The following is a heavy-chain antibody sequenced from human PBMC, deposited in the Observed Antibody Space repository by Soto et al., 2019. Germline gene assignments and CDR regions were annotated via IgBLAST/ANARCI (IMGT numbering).Heavy chain of an antibody. CDR1: GYTFTSYG. V-gene: IGHV1-18*04. D-gene: IGHD3-3*01. CDR2: ISSYNGNT. CDR3: ARDFTIFDSNWFDP. J-gene: IGHJ5*02. Sequence: QVQLVQSGAEVKEPGASVKVSCKASGYTFTSYGISWVRQAPGQGLEWMGWISSYNGNTNYAQNLQGRVTMTTDTSTSTAYMELTSLRSDDTAVYYCARDFTIFDSNWFDPWGQGTLVTVSS.